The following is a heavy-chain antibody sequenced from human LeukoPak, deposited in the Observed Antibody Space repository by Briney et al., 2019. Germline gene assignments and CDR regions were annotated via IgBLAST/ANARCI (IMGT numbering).Heavy chain of an antibody. V-gene: IGHV3-7*01. J-gene: IGHJ6*03. CDR2: IKQDGTEE. D-gene: IGHD2-2*01. Sequence: GGSLRLSCAGSGFTFCNYWMTWVRQAPGKGLEWVANIKQDGTEESYVDSVKGRFTISRDNARNSLFLQVDSLRVGDTAVYYCARTQSTRETAGYYRYTYTDVGRKATTVTV. CDR1: GFTFCNYW. CDR3: ARTQSTRETAGYYRYTYTDV.